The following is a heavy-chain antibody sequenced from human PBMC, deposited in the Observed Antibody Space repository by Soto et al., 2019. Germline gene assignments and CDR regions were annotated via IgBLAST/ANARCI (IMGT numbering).Heavy chain of an antibody. V-gene: IGHV3-9*01. CDR2: ITWHSGTI. D-gene: IGHD3-16*01. CDR3: AKEMITFGDFNYYYMDV. Sequence: EVQLVESGGGLVQPGMSLRLSCAASGFTCDQYTMHWVRHAPGKGLEWVSSITWHSGTIGYADSVKGRFTISRDNAKNSVYLQMNSLRGEDTALYYCAKEMITFGDFNYYYMDVWGKGTTVTVSS. CDR1: GFTCDQYT. J-gene: IGHJ6*03.